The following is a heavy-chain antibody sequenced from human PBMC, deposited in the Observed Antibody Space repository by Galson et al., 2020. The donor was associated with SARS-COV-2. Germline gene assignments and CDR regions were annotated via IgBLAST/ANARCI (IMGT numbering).Heavy chain of an antibody. V-gene: IGHV7-4-1*02. CDR1: GYTFTSYA. D-gene: IGHD3-22*01. CDR3: ARLGYYDSSGYTQHYYYYMDV. CDR2: INTNTGNP. J-gene: IGHJ6*03. Sequence: ASVKVSCKASGYTFTSYAMNWVRQAPGQGLEWMGWINTNTGNPTYAQGFTGRFVFSLDTSVSTAYLQISSLKAEDTAVYYCARLGYYDSSGYTQHYYYYMDVWGKWTTVTVSS.